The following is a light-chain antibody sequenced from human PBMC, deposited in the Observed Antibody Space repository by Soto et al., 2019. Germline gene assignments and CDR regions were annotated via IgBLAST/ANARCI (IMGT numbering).Light chain of an antibody. J-gene: IGKJ1*01. Sequence: SSLSASVGDRVTITCRASQSISSYLNWYQQKPGKAPKRLIYAASSLQSGVPSRFSGSGSGTEFTLTISSLQPEDFATYYCLQHNSYPRTFGQGTKV. CDR3: LQHNSYPRT. CDR2: AAS. V-gene: IGKV1-17*01. CDR1: QSISSY.